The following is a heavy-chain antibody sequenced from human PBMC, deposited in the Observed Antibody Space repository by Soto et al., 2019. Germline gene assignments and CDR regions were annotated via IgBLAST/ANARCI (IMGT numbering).Heavy chain of an antibody. CDR2: ISSSSSTV. CDR1: GLQLISYS. D-gene: IGHD2-2*03. Sequence: PAGFRRLSCPASGLQLISYSLHWVGQAPGKGLEWVSYISSSSSTVYYADSVKGRFTMSRDNAKKSLYLQMNSLRAEDTAVYYCARVDSYWYSDLWGRGTLVTVSP. J-gene: IGHJ2*01. CDR3: ARVDSYWYSDL. V-gene: IGHV3-48*01.